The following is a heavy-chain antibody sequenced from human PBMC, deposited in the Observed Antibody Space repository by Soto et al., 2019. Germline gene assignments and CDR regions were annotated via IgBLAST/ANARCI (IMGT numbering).Heavy chain of an antibody. J-gene: IGHJ5*02. CDR2: IYYSGST. V-gene: IGHV4-59*01. CDR3: ARDGGSGSYENWFDP. CDR1: GGSMTNYY. Sequence: SETLSLTCTVSGGSMTNYYWSWIRQPPGKGLEWIGHIYYSGSTYYGQSLKSRVTISVDTSKSQFSLNLKYVTAADTAVYYCARDGGSGSYENWFDPWGQGILVTVSS. D-gene: IGHD3-10*01.